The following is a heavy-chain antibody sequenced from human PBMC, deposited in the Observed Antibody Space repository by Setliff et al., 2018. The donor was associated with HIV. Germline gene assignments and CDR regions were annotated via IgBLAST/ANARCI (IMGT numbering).Heavy chain of an antibody. Sequence: RLSCAASGFTFSSYGMHWVRQAPGKGLEWVAVISYDGSKKYYADSLKGRFTISRDNSKNTLSLHLFSLRVEDTALYYCAKGLAATTGWLDSWGQGTLVTVSS. CDR1: GFTFSSYG. D-gene: IGHD6-19*01. CDR2: ISYDGSKK. V-gene: IGHV3-30*18. CDR3: AKGLAATTGWLDS. J-gene: IGHJ4*02.